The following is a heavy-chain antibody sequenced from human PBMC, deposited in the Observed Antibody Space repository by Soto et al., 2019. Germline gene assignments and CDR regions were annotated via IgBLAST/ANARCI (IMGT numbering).Heavy chain of an antibody. CDR1: GYSFITYW. CDR2: IYPADSET. J-gene: IGHJ5*02. D-gene: IGHD3-10*01. Sequence: PGESLKISCEGSGYSFITYWIGWVRQVPGKGLEWMAMIYPADSETRYSPSFQGQVTISADKSISTAYLQWSSLKASDTAIYYCARLLITMVRGVILSDGWFDPWGQGTLVTVSS. V-gene: IGHV5-51*01. CDR3: ARLLITMVRGVILSDGWFDP.